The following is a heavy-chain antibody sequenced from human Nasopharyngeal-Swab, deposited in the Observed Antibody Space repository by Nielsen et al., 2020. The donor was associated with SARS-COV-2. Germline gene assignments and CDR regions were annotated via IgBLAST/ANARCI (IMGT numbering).Heavy chain of an antibody. CDR1: GFTFSSYA. CDR3: ARDEQLCLDY. J-gene: IGHJ4*02. D-gene: IGHD5-18*01. CDR2: ISGSGGST. Sequence: GESLKISCTASGFTFSSYAMSWVRQAPGKGLEWVSEISGSGGSTYYAESVKGRFTISRDNSKNTLYLQMNSLRAEDTAVYYCARDEQLCLDYWGQGTLVTVSS. V-gene: IGHV3-23*01.